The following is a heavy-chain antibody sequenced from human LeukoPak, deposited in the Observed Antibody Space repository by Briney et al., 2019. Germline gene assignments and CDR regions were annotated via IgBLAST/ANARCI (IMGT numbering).Heavy chain of an antibody. CDR3: ARSRPGGLLGHYMDV. CDR1: GYSFTSYW. J-gene: IGHJ6*03. Sequence: GEALKISCKGSGYSFTSYWIGWVRQMPGKGLEWMGIIYPGDSDTRYSPSFQGQVTISADKSISTAYLQWSSLKASDTAMYYCARSRPGGLLGHYMDVWGKGTTVTVSS. CDR2: IYPGDSDT. V-gene: IGHV5-51*01. D-gene: IGHD2-15*01.